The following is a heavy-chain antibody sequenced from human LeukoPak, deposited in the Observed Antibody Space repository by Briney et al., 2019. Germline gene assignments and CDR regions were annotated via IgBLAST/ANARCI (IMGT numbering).Heavy chain of an antibody. D-gene: IGHD3-16*01. V-gene: IGHV4-38-2*01. CDR2: IYHSGST. Sequence: PSETLSLTCAVSGYSISSSYYWGWIRQPPEKALEWIGSIYHSGSTYYNPSFKSRVTISVDTSRNQFSLKLRSVTAADTAVYYCSRGVISISRGSYGDWGQGTLVTVSS. CDR3: SRGVISISRGSYGD. CDR1: GYSISSSYY. J-gene: IGHJ4*02.